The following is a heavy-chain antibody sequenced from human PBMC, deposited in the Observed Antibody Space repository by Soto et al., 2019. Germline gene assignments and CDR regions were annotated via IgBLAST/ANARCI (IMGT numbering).Heavy chain of an antibody. V-gene: IGHV4-4*02. Sequence: QVQLQESGPGLVKPSGTLSLTCAVSGDSISNSRWWTWVRQPPGKGLEWIGDIFHSGDTNYNPSRKSRVFISVDNSQNQYSLKVSSVTAADTAVYYCAYSTGWYRHDVWGQGTLVTVSS. CDR2: IFHSGDT. D-gene: IGHD6-19*01. CDR3: AYSTGWYRHDV. J-gene: IGHJ3*01. CDR1: GDSISNSRW.